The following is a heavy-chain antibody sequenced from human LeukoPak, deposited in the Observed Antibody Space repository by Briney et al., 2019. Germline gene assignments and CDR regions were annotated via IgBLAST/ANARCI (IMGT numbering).Heavy chain of an antibody. CDR1: GFTFSSHW. CDR2: INSDGTYT. CDR3: ARVRYDSSAFDI. V-gene: IGHV3-74*01. Sequence: PGGSLRLSCAASGFTFSSHWMHWVRQATGKGLEWLSRINSDGTYTSYADSVKGRFTISRDNAKNTLILQMNSLRAEDTAVYYCARVRYDSSAFDIWGQGTMVTVSS. J-gene: IGHJ3*02. D-gene: IGHD3-22*01.